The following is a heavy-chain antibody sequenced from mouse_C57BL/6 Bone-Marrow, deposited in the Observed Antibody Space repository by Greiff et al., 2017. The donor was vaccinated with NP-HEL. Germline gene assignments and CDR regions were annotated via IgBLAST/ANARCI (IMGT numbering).Heavy chain of an antibody. CDR2: IYPGSGNT. J-gene: IGHJ2*01. Sequence: QVQLQQSGPELVKPGASVKISCKASGYSFTSYYIHWVKQRPGQGLEWIGWIYPGSGNTKYNEKFKGKATLTADTSSSTAYMQRSSLTSEDAAVYYCAREGLYLYYYEYWGQGTTLTVSS. CDR3: AREGLYLYYYEY. D-gene: IGHD6-5*01. CDR1: GYSFTSYY. V-gene: IGHV1-66*01.